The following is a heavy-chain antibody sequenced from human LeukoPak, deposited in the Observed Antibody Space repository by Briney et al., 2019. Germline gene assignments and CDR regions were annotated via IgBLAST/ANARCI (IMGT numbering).Heavy chain of an antibody. D-gene: IGHD3-22*01. CDR2: ISYDGSNK. CDR3: ARVDDSSGYYFDY. V-gene: IGHV3-30*04. Sequence: GGSLRLSCAASGFTFSSYAMHWVRQAPGKGLEWVAVISYDGSNKYYADSVKGRFTISRDNSKSTLYLQMNSLRAEDTAVYYCARVDDSSGYYFDYWGQGTLVTVSS. J-gene: IGHJ4*02. CDR1: GFTFSSYA.